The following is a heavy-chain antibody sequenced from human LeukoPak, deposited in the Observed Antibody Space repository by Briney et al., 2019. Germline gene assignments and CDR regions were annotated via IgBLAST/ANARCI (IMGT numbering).Heavy chain of an antibody. CDR3: ARRVKAGGAYYDILTGPFDY. CDR2: IYPGDSDT. D-gene: IGHD3-9*01. Sequence: GESLKISCKGSGYSFTSYWIGWVRQMPGKGLEWMGIIYPGDSDTRYSPSFQGQVTISADKSISTAYLQWSSLKAPDTAMYYCARRVKAGGAYYDILTGPFDYWGQGTLVTVSS. CDR1: GYSFTSYW. V-gene: IGHV5-51*01. J-gene: IGHJ4*02.